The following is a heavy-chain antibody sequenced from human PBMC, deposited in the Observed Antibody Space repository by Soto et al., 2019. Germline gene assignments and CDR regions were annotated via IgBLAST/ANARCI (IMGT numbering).Heavy chain of an antibody. D-gene: IGHD2-15*01. V-gene: IGHV3-30-3*01. J-gene: IGHJ5*02. CDR2: ISYDGSNK. Sequence: QVPLVESGGGVVQPGRSLRLSCAASGFTFSSYAMHWVRQAPGKGLEWVAVISYDGSNKYYADSVKGRFTISRDNSKNTLYLQMNSLRAEDTAVYYCARDRGCSGGSCYDGAWFDPWGQGTLVTVSS. CDR3: ARDRGCSGGSCYDGAWFDP. CDR1: GFTFSSYA.